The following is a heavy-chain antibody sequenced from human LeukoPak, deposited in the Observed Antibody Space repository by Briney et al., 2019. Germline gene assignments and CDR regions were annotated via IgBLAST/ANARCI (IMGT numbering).Heavy chain of an antibody. D-gene: IGHD2-2*01. CDR1: GFTFSNAW. Sequence: PGGSLRLSCAASGFTFSNAWMSWVRQAPGKGLEWVGRIKSKTDGGTTDYAAPVKGRFTISRDDSKNTLYLQMNSLKTEDTAVYYCTTAVDIVVVPAAIPFDYWGQGTLVTVSS. V-gene: IGHV3-15*01. J-gene: IGHJ4*02. CDR2: IKSKTDGGTT. CDR3: TTAVDIVVVPAAIPFDY.